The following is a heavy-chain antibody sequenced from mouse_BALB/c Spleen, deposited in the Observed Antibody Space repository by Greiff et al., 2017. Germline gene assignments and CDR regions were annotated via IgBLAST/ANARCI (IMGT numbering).Heavy chain of an antibody. J-gene: IGHJ4*01. CDR2: IYPGDGDT. Sequence: VQLQQSGAELARPGASVKLSCKASGYTFTSYWMQWVKQRPGQGLEWIGAIYPGDGDTRYTQKFKGKATLTADKSSSTAYMQLSSLASEDSAVYYCARNDYAMDYWGQGTSVTVSS. CDR3: ARNDYAMDY. V-gene: IGHV1-87*01. CDR1: GYTFTSYW.